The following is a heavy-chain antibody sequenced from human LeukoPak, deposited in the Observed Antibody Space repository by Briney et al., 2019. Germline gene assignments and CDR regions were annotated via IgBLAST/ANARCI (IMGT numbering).Heavy chain of an antibody. CDR1: GFTFSSYW. V-gene: IGHV3-7*01. Sequence: GGSLRLSCAASGFTFSSYWMSWVRQAPGKGLEWVANIKKDGSEKYYVDSVKGRFTISRDNAKNSLYLQMNSLRAEDTAVYYCATSESRGRYDPWGQGTLVTVSS. J-gene: IGHJ5*02. CDR2: IKKDGSEK. D-gene: IGHD5/OR15-5a*01. CDR3: ATSESRGRYDP.